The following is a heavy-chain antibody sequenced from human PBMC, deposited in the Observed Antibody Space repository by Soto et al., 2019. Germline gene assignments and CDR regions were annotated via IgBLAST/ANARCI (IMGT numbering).Heavy chain of an antibody. CDR2: VHHSWGS. J-gene: IGHJ6*02. Sequence: QVQLQESGPGLVKPSETLSLSCTVSGGSISSYYWSWFRQSPGKRMEWIGYVHHSWGSSYNPSLQIRVAISLDTSKSQFSRKVTSVTATDTAVYCCARQGFGPLHGLVDVWGQGTTVTVSS. CDR3: ARQGFGPLHGLVDV. V-gene: IGHV4-59*08. D-gene: IGHD3-10*01. CDR1: GGSISSYY.